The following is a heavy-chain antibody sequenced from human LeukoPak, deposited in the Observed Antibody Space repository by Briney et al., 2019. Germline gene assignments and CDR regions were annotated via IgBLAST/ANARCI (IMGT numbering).Heavy chain of an antibody. CDR1: GYTFTSYY. D-gene: IGHD3-22*01. CDR2: INPSGGST. CDR3: ARGRYYSDTSGYSGFDY. V-gene: IGHV1-46*01. J-gene: IGHJ4*02. Sequence: ASVKVSCKASGYTFTSYYMHWVRQAPGQGLEWMGLINPSGGSTSYVQKFQGRVTMTRDTSTSTIYMELSSLRSEDTAVYYCARGRYYSDTSGYSGFDYWGQGTLVTVSS.